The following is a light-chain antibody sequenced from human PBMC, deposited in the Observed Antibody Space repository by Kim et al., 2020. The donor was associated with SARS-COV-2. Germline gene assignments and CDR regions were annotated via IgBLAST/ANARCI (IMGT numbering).Light chain of an antibody. Sequence: QSVLTQPPSASGTPGQRVEISCSGSLYNIANNGVNWFKSFPGTAPKLLIYDNDRRPSGVPDRISGSKSGTSASLALSGLLSEDEADYYCGSWDDNLDAYVFGGGTQLTVL. CDR1: LYNIANNG. CDR2: DND. CDR3: GSWDDNLDAYV. J-gene: IGLJ7*01. V-gene: IGLV1-44*01.